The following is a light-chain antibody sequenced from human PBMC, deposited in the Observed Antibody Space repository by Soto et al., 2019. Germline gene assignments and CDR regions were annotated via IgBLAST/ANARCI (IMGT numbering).Light chain of an antibody. CDR3: SSYAGSNNLGV. J-gene: IGLJ1*01. Sequence: QSVLSQPPSASRTPGQSIDISYTRTGSDVGTYNYVSWYQQHPGKAPKRIIYEVSKRPSGVPDRFSGSKSGNTASLTVSGLQAEDEAEYYCSSYAGSNNLGVFGNGTKVTAL. CDR2: EVS. V-gene: IGLV2-8*01. CDR1: GSDVGTYNY.